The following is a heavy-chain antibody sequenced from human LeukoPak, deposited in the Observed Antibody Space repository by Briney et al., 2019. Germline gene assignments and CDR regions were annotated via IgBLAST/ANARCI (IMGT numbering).Heavy chain of an antibody. J-gene: IGHJ6*03. V-gene: IGHV4-34*01. CDR2: INQVERA. CDR1: GGSLTGYS. D-gene: IGHD2-15*01. CDR3: ARGRATPSRLFFDYYFMDV. Sequence: SETLSLTCAVHGGSLTGYSWVWVRQPPGEGLEWIGEINQVERAIYSPPLESRVSISLEASKNQFFLQLTSVAAADTAMYYCARGRATPSRLFFDYYFMDVWGPGTPVTVSS.